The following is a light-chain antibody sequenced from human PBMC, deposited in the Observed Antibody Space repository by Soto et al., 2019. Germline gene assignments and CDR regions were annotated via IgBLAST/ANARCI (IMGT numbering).Light chain of an antibody. V-gene: IGKV3-11*01. J-gene: IGKJ3*01. CDR1: QSVSSY. Sequence: EIVLTQSPGTLSLSPGDRVTLSCRASQSVSSYLSWYQQRPGQAPRLLIYEASKRATGIPARFSGSGSGTDFTLTISGLETDDFAVYFCRQYSRWPRETFGPGTKVDIK. CDR2: EAS. CDR3: RQYSRWPRET.